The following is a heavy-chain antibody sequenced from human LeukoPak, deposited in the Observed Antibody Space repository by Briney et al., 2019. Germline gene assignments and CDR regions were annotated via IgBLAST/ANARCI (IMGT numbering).Heavy chain of an antibody. V-gene: IGHV1-2*02. CDR1: GYTFTGYY. D-gene: IGHD2-2*01. Sequence: ASVEVSCKASGYTFTGYYMHWVRQAPGQGLEWMGWINPNSGGTNYAQKFQGRVTMTRDTSISTAYMELSRLRSDDTAVYYCARDFDCSSTSCYGTFDYWGQGTLVTVSS. J-gene: IGHJ4*02. CDR3: ARDFDCSSTSCYGTFDY. CDR2: INPNSGGT.